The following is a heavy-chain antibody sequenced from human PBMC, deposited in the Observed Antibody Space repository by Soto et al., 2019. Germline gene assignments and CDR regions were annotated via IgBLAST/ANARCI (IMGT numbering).Heavy chain of an antibody. J-gene: IGHJ5*02. CDR2: ISAYNGNT. Sequence: VSCKASGYTFNSYGISWVRQAPGQGLEWMGWISAYNGNTNYAQKLQGRVTMTTDTSTSTAYMELRSLRSDDTAVYYCARVKGSGWLNCFDPWGQGTPVTVSS. V-gene: IGHV1-18*01. D-gene: IGHD6-19*01. CDR3: ARVKGSGWLNCFDP. CDR1: GYTFNSYG.